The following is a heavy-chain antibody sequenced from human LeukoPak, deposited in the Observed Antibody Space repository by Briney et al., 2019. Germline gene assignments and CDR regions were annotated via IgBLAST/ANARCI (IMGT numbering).Heavy chain of an antibody. V-gene: IGHV1-8*01. J-gene: IGHJ4*02. CDR1: GYSFTSFD. D-gene: IGHD2-21*02. Sequence: ASVTVSCKASGYSFTSFDVNWVRQATGQGLEWMGWMNPHSGDTGYAQKFQGRVTMTSDTSASTVFMELSSLGSEDTAVYYCTRGFFADGNGDYNKELDFWGQGTQVTVSS. CDR3: TRGFFADGNGDYNKELDF. CDR2: MNPHSGDT.